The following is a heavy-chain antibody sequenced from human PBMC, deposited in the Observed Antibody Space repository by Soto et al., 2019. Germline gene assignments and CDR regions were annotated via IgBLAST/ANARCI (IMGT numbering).Heavy chain of an antibody. CDR3: AKDKHSITIFRYYYYGMEV. CDR1: GFTFDDYT. J-gene: IGHJ6*02. D-gene: IGHD3-9*01. V-gene: IGHV3-43*01. Sequence: GGSLRLSCAASGFTFDDYTMHWVRQAPGKGLEWVSLISWDGGSTYYADSVKGRFTISRDNSKNSLYLQMNSLRTEDTALYYCAKDKHSITIFRYYYYGMEVWGQGTTVTVSS. CDR2: ISWDGGST.